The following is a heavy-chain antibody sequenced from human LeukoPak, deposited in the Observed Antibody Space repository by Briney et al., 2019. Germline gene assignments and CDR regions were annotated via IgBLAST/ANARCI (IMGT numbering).Heavy chain of an antibody. J-gene: IGHJ4*02. D-gene: IGHD6-19*01. V-gene: IGHV4-59*01. CDR2: IYYSGST. CDR1: GGSISSYY. CDR3: ALQAVAGTGYFDY. Sequence: PSETLSLTCTVSGGSISSYYWSWIRQPPVKGREWIGYIYYSGSTNYNPSLKSRVTISVDTSKNQFSLKLSSVTAADTAVYYCALQAVAGTGYFDYWGQGTLVTVSS.